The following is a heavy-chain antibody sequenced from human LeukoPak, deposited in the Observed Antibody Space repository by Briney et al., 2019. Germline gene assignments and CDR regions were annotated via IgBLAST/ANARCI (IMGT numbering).Heavy chain of an antibody. D-gene: IGHD6-19*01. Sequence: PSETLTLICTVSGGSISSYYWSWIRQPPGKGLEWIGYIYYTGSTKSNTSLKSRVTISVDTSKNQFSLKLSSVTAADTAVYYCARYSSGFDYWGERRLLTVSS. CDR3: ARYSSGFDY. CDR2: IYYTGST. V-gene: IGHV4-59*08. J-gene: IGHJ4*02. CDR1: GGSISSYY.